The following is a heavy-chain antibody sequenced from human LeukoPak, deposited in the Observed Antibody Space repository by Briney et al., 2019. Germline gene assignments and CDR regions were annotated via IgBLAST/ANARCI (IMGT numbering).Heavy chain of an antibody. D-gene: IGHD3-3*01. CDR2: IYPGDSDT. CDR1: GYRFTTYW. J-gene: IGHJ4*02. V-gene: IGHV5-51*01. Sequence: GESLKISCKCSGYRFTTYWIGWVRQMPGKGLEWMGIIYPGDSDTRYSPSFQGQVTISVDKSISTAYLQWSSLKASDTAMYYCARLWSGSQTDFDHWGQGTLVTVSS. CDR3: ARLWSGSQTDFDH.